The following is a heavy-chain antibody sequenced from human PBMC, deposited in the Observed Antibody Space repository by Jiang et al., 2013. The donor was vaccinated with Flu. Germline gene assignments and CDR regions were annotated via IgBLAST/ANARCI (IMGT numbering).Heavy chain of an antibody. Sequence: GLVKPSETLSLTCTVSGGSISSYYWSWIRQPPGKGLEWIGYIYYSGSTNYNPSLKSRVTISVDTSKNQFSLKLSSVTAADTAVYYCARVRGSTYYDFWSGSYLFDYWGQGTLVTVSS. D-gene: IGHD3-3*01. CDR1: GGSISSYY. CDR3: ARVRGSTYYDFWSGSYLFDY. J-gene: IGHJ4*02. V-gene: IGHV4-59*01. CDR2: IYYSGST.